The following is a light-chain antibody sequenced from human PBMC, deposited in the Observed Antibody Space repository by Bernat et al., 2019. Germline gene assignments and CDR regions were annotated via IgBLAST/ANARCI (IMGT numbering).Light chain of an antibody. CDR1: QSVSSY. V-gene: IGKV3-11*01. CDR2: DAY. Sequence: EIVLTQSPATLSLSPGERATLSCRASQSVSSYLAWYQQKPGQAPRLLIYDAYNRATGIPARFSGSGSGTDFTLTISSLEPEDFAVYYCQQRSNWPLITFGQGTRLEI. CDR3: QQRSNWPLIT. J-gene: IGKJ5*01.